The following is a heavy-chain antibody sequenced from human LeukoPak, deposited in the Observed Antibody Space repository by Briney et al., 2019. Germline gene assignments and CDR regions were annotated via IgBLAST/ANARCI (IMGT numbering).Heavy chain of an antibody. CDR3: ARGMAEAYDYNWFDP. V-gene: IGHV4-4*07. Sequence: SETLSLTCTVSGGSVSNYYWSWVRQPAGKGLEGIGRIYGSGTTRYNPSLQSRVTMSVDVSKNQFSLKLTSMTAADTAVYFCARGMAEAYDYNWFDPWGQGILVTVSS. CDR2: IYGSGTT. D-gene: IGHD5-12*01. J-gene: IGHJ5*02. CDR1: GGSVSNYY.